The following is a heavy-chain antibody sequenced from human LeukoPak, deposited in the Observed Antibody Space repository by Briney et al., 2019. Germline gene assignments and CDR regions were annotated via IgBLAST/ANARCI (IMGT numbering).Heavy chain of an antibody. D-gene: IGHD5-12*01. Sequence: PGGSLRLSCAASGFTVSSNYMNWVRQAPGKGLEWVSVFYTGGDTYYADSVKGRFTISRDNSKNTLYLQMNSLRAEDTAVYYCAKHNLGVATRTAYGFDIWGQGTMVTVSS. CDR3: AKHNLGVATRTAYGFDI. CDR2: FYTGGDT. V-gene: IGHV3-53*01. J-gene: IGHJ3*02. CDR1: GFTVSSNY.